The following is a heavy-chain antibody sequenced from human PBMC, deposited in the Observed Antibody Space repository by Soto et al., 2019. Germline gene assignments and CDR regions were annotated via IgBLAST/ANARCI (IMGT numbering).Heavy chain of an antibody. V-gene: IGHV3-23*01. CDR1: GFTFSSYA. CDR2: ISGSGGST. J-gene: IGHJ4*02. D-gene: IGHD5-18*01. Sequence: EVQLLESGGGLVQPGGSLRLSCAASGFTFSSYAMSWVRQAPGKGLEWVSAISGSGGSTYYADSVKGRFTISGDNSKNTRYLEMNRRRGGDTAVYYWVNVQTLKKDTAVVGGWDYWGQGTLVTVSS. CDR3: VNVQTLKKDTAVVGGWDY.